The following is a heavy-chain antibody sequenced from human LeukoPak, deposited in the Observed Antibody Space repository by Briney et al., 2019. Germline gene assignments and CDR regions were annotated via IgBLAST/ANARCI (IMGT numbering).Heavy chain of an antibody. Sequence: ASVKVSCKASGYTFTGYYMHWVRQAPGQGLEWMGWINPNSGGTNYAQKFQGRVTMTRDTSISTAYMELSRLRSDDTAVYYCARDHYYDSSGYYYDAFDIRGQGTMVTVSS. V-gene: IGHV1-2*02. CDR1: GYTFTGYY. D-gene: IGHD3-22*01. CDR3: ARDHYYDSSGYYYDAFDI. J-gene: IGHJ3*02. CDR2: INPNSGGT.